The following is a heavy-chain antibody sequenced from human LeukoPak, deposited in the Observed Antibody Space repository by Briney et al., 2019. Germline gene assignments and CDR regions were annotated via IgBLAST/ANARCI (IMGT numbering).Heavy chain of an antibody. CDR1: GFTFSSYG. J-gene: IGHJ4*02. CDR2: IRYDGSNK. Sequence: PGGSLRLSCAASGFTFSSYGMHWVRQAPGKGLEWVAFIRYDGSNKYYADSVKGRFTISRDNSKNTLYLQVNSLRAEDTAVYYCAKDMRIQLCFFDYWGQGTLVTVSS. V-gene: IGHV3-30*02. D-gene: IGHD5-18*01. CDR3: AKDMRIQLCFFDY.